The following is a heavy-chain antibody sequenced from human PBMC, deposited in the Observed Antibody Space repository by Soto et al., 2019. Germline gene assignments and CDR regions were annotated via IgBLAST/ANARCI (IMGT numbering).Heavy chain of an antibody. D-gene: IGHD3-3*01. CDR3: AGGYYDFWSGYYERGNWFDP. V-gene: IGHV4-4*07. Sequence: SETLSLTCTVSGGSISSYYLSWIRQPAGKGLECIGRIYTSGSTNYNPSLKSRVTMSVDTSKNQFSLKLSSVTAADTAVYYCAGGYYDFWSGYYERGNWFDPWGQGTLVTVYS. CDR2: IYTSGST. J-gene: IGHJ5*02. CDR1: GGSISSYY.